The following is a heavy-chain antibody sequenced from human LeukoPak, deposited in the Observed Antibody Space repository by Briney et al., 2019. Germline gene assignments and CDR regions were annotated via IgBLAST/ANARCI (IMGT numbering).Heavy chain of an antibody. J-gene: IGHJ4*02. CDR2: INGDGSST. CDR1: GLSFSDYW. V-gene: IGHV3-74*01. CDR3: ARINQAPGYSSDY. Sequence: GGSLRLSCAASGLSFSDYWMRWGRQAPGKGLGWVSRINGDGSSTSYADSVKGRFTISRDNAKKTLYLKLHSLRAEDTAVYYCARINQAPGYSSDYWGQGTLVTVSS. D-gene: IGHD5-18*01.